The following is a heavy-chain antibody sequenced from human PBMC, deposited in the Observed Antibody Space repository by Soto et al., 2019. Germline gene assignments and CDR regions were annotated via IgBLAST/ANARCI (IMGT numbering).Heavy chain of an antibody. CDR2: INPSGGST. CDR1: GYTFTIYH. CDR3: AREITVNAYYYYGMDV. J-gene: IGHJ6*02. V-gene: IGHV1-46*01. D-gene: IGHD4-4*01. Sequence: ASVKGYRKAFGYTFTIYHIRWGRQANEQGLEWMGIINPSGGSTSYAQKFQGRVTMTRDTSTSTVYMELSSLRSEDTAVYYCAREITVNAYYYYGMDVWGQGTTVTRSS.